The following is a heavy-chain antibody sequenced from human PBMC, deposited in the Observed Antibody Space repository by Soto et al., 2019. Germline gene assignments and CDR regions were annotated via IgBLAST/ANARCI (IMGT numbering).Heavy chain of an antibody. CDR1: GFTFSSYG. D-gene: IGHD6-13*01. CDR3: AKGDRIAAAGHFDY. J-gene: IGHJ4*02. Sequence: GGSLRLSCAASGFTFSSYGMHWVRQAPGKGLEWVSVISHDGSNKYYADSVKGRFTNSRDNSKNTLYLQMNSLRAEDTAVYYCAKGDRIAAAGHFDYWGQGTLVTVPQ. V-gene: IGHV3-30*18. CDR2: ISHDGSNK.